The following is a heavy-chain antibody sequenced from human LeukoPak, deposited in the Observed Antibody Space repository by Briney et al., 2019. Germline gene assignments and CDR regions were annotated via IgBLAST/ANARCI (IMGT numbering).Heavy chain of an antibody. CDR1: GGTFSSYA. D-gene: IGHD3-16*01. V-gene: IGHV1-69*05. CDR2: IIPIFGTA. J-gene: IGHJ4*02. Sequence: ASVKVSCKASGGTFSSYAISWVRQAPGQGLEWMGGIIPIFGTANYAQKFQGRVTITTDESTSTAYMELSSLRSEDTAVYYCARGVPFEYYFDYWGRGTLVTVSS. CDR3: ARGVPFEYYFDY.